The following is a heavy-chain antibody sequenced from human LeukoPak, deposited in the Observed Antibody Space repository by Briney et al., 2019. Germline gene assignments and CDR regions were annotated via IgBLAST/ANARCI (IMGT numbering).Heavy chain of an antibody. CDR2: IYYSGST. D-gene: IGHD6-6*01. CDR1: GGSISSGGYY. V-gene: IGHV4-31*01. J-gene: IGHJ4*02. Sequence: SQTLSLTCTVSGGSISSGGYYWSWIRQHPGKGLEWIGYIYYSGSTYYNPSLKSQVTISVDTSKNQFSLKLSSVTAADTAVYYCARDGYIAAFDYWGQGTLVTVSS. CDR3: ARDGYIAAFDY.